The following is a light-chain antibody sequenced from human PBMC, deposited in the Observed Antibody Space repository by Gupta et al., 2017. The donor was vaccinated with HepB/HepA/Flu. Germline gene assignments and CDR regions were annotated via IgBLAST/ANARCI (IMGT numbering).Light chain of an antibody. V-gene: IGKV3-11*01. CDR3: QQRSNWPPVCS. J-gene: IGKJ2*04. Sequence: IVFTQSPASLSLSPGERATLSCRASQSVSSYLAWYQQKHGQAPRLLIYDASNRATGIPARFSGSGSGTDFTLTISSLEPEDFAVYFCQQRSNWPPVCSFGQGTKLEIK. CDR2: DAS. CDR1: QSVSSY.